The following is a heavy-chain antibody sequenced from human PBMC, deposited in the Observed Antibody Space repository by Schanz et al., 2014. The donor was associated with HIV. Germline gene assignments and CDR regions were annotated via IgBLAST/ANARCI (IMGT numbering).Heavy chain of an antibody. CDR2: IDIKTGGT. J-gene: IGHJ3*02. V-gene: IGHV1-2*06. Sequence: QVQLVQSGAEVKKPGSSVKVSCKASGGTFSSYAFSWVRQAPGQGLKWMGRIDIKTGGTIYARDCHGRVTLTRDTSTSTVYMELSGLRSDDTAMYYCARHNYRLNFDTWGQGTMVTVSS. CDR1: GGTFSSYA. CDR3: ARHNYRLNFDT. D-gene: IGHD1-1*01.